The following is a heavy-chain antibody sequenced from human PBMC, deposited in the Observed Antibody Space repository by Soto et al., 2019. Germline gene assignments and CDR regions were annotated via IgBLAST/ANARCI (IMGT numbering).Heavy chain of an antibody. CDR1: GGTFSSYA. CDR3: AGSFKYGSGTFAAFDI. CDR2: IIPIFGTT. D-gene: IGHD3-10*01. J-gene: IGHJ3*02. V-gene: IGHV1-69*01. Sequence: QVQLVQSGTEVKKPGSSLKVSCKASGGTFSSYAISWVRQAPGQGLEWMGGIIPIFGTTNYAEKFRGRVSITADESTSTAYVELSSLRSEDTAVYYCAGSFKYGSGTFAAFDIWGQGTMVPVSS.